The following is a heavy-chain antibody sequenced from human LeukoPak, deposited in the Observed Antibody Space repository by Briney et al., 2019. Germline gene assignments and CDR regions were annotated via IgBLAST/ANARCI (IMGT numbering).Heavy chain of an antibody. Sequence: ASVKVSCKASGYTFTGYYMHWVRQAPGQGLEWMGWINPNSGGTNYAQKFQGRVTMTRDTSISIAYMELSRLRSDDTAVYYCARDQSRYTMVSYGMDVWGQGTTVTVPS. D-gene: IGHD3-10*01. V-gene: IGHV1-2*02. CDR1: GYTFTGYY. J-gene: IGHJ6*02. CDR3: ARDQSRYTMVSYGMDV. CDR2: INPNSGGT.